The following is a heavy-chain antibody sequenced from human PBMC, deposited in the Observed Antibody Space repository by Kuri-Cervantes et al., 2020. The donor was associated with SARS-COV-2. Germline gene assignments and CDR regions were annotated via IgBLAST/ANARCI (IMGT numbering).Heavy chain of an antibody. V-gene: IGHV3-21*01. D-gene: IGHD2-2*01. J-gene: IGHJ6*03. CDR2: ISSSSSYI. CDR3: ARVACSSSNCAIYYYYMDV. Sequence: GESLKISCAASGFTFSSYSMNWVRQAPGKGLEWVSSISSSSSYIYYADSVKGRFTISRDNAKSSLFLQLTSLRAEDTAVYYCARVACSSSNCAIYYYYMDVWGKGTTVTVSS. CDR1: GFTFSSYS.